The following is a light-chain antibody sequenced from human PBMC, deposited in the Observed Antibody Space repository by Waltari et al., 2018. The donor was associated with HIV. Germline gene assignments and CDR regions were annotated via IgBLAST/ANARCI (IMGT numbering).Light chain of an antibody. Sequence: SYELTQTPPVSLPPGQTAKITCSGAALPKNYVYWYQQKAGQAPVMIIFQDTKRPSDIPARFSASSAGTTATLTISGVQAEDEADYFCQSAHNSDVIFGGGTKLTVL. CDR2: QDT. J-gene: IGLJ2*01. CDR1: ALPKNY. V-gene: IGLV3-25*03. CDR3: QSAHNSDVI.